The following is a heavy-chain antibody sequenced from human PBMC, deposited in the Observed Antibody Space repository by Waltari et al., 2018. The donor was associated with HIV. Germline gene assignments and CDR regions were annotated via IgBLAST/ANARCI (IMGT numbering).Heavy chain of an antibody. J-gene: IGHJ4*02. CDR1: GFTLGSFS. V-gene: IGHV3-21*01. CDR3: ARALTNFGGF. Sequence: EVQLVESGGGLVKPGGSLRLPCAGSGFTLGSFSMNWVRQAPGKGLEWVASISSGSSFIDYADSVKGRFTISRDNAKNSLYLQMKSLRVEDTALYYCARALTNFGGFWGQGTLVTVSS. CDR2: ISSGSSFI. D-gene: IGHD4-17*01.